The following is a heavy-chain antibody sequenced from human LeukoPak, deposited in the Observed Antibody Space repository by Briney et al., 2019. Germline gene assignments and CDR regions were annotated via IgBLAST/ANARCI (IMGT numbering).Heavy chain of an antibody. V-gene: IGHV3-7*04. CDR1: GFTFSSYW. CDR3: ARGQVTTVTGLAAFDI. CDR2: IIQDGSEK. Sequence: GGSLRLSCEASGFTFSSYWMGWVRQAPGKGLEWVANIIQDGSEKYYVDSVKGRFTISRDNAKNSLYLQMNSLRAEDTALYYCARGQVTTVTGLAAFDIWGQGTMVTVSS. D-gene: IGHD4-17*01. J-gene: IGHJ3*02.